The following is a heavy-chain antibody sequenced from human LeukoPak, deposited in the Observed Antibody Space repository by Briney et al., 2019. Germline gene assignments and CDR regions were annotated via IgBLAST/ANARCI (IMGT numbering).Heavy chain of an antibody. CDR1: GFTFSSYE. CDR2: ISRSGSTI. D-gene: IGHD3-16*01. J-gene: IGHJ4*02. CDR3: ARSPGGLRGFLDY. V-gene: IGHV3-48*03. Sequence: GGSLRLSCAASGFTFSSYEMNWVRQAPGQGLEWVSYISRSGSTIYYADSMKGRFTISRDNAKNSLYLQMHSLRAEDTAIYYCARSPGGLRGFLDYWGQGVLVTVSS.